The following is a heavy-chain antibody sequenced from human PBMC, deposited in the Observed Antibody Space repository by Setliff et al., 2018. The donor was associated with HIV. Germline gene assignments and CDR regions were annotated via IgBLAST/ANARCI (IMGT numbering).Heavy chain of an antibody. CDR3: ARGARLLAAYSDRWDYFYMAV. V-gene: IGHV4-34*01. J-gene: IGHJ6*03. D-gene: IGHD1-26*01. CDR2: INHSGST. CDR1: GGSFTDYY. Sequence: ASETLSLTCAVFGGSFTDYYWIWIRQPPGKGLEWSGEINHSGSTHYNPSLKSRFIISVDTSKNRFSLKVNSMTAADTAVYYCARGARLLAAYSDRWDYFYMAVWGKGTTVTVSS.